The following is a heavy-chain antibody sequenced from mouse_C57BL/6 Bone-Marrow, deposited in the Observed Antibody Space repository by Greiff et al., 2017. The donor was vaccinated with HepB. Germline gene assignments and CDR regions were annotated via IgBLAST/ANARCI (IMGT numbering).Heavy chain of an antibody. CDR3: ASRDYGSTWYFDV. CDR1: GYTFTSYW. CDR2: INPSSGYT. V-gene: IGHV1-7*01. Sequence: VQLQQSGAELAKPGASVKLSCKASGYTFTSYWMHWVKQRPGQGLEWIGYINPSSGYTKYNQKFKDKATLTADKSSSTAYMQLSSLTYEDSAVYHCASRDYGSTWYFDVWGTGTTVTVSS. D-gene: IGHD1-1*01. J-gene: IGHJ1*03.